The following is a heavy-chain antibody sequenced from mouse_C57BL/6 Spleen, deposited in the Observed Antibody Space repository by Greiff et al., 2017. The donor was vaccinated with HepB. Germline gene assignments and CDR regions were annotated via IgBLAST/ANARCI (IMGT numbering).Heavy chain of an antibody. Sequence: QVHVKQPGAELVKPGASVKMSCKASGYTFTSYWITWVKQRPGQGLEWIGDIYPGSGSTNYNEKFKSKATLTVDTSSSTAYMQLSSLTSEDSAVYYHASSICYYGSSYGNYFDYWGQGTTLTVSS. D-gene: IGHD1-1*01. V-gene: IGHV1-55*01. J-gene: IGHJ2*01. CDR3: ASSICYYGSSYGNYFDY. CDR1: GYTFTSYW. CDR2: IYPGSGST.